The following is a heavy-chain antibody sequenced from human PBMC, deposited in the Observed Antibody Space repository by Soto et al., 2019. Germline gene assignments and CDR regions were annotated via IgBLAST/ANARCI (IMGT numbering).Heavy chain of an antibody. V-gene: IGHV3-30*18. CDR2: ISYDGSNK. CDR3: AKDLRFVAAQRHYYYGMDV. Sequence: GGSLRLSCAASGFTFSSYGMHWVRQAPGRGLEWVAVISYDGSNKYYADSVKGRFTISRDNSKNTLYLQMNSLRAEDTAVYYCAKDLRFVAAQRHYYYGMDVWGQGTTVTV. J-gene: IGHJ6*02. CDR1: GFTFSSYG. D-gene: IGHD6-6*01.